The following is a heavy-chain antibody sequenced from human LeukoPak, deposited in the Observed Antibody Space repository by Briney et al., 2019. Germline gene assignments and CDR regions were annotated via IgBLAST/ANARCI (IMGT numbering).Heavy chain of an antibody. J-gene: IGHJ6*02. CDR1: GFTFNNYD. CDR2: IWYDGSNK. CDR3: ARVPYYSGMDV. Sequence: PGGSLRLSCAASGFTFNNYDMHWVRQAPGKGLEWVAVIWYDGSNKYYVDSVKGRFTISRDNSKNTLYLQMNGLRAEDTAAYYCARVPYYSGMDVWGQGTTVTVSS. V-gene: IGHV3-33*01.